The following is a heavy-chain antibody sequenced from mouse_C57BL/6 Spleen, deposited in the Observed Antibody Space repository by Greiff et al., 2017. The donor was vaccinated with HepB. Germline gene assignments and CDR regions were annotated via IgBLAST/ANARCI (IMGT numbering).Heavy chain of an antibody. CDR3: ARADNYGAMDY. J-gene: IGHJ4*01. V-gene: IGHV1-39*01. CDR2: INPSYGTT. D-gene: IGHD1-1*01. CDR1: GYSFTDYN. Sequence: LMESGPALVKPGASVKISCKASGYSFTDYNMNWVKQRNGKSLEWIGVINPSYGTTSYNQKFKGKATLTVDQSSSTAYIQLNSLTSEDSAVYYCARADNYGAMDYRGQGTSVTVSS.